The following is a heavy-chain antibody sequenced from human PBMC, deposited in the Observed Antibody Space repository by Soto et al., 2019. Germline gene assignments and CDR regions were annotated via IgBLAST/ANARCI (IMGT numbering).Heavy chain of an antibody. CDR2: ISGSGATT. D-gene: IGHD6-13*01. V-gene: IGHV3-23*01. J-gene: IGHJ6*02. CDR1: GFTFSNYV. Sequence: EEQLLESGGGLVQPGGSLRLSCAASGFTFSNYVMNWVRQAPGKGLEWVSGISGSGATTYYADSVKGRITISRDNSRNTLYLQMNSLRAEDTAIYYCAKSLPPYSSSWDYYSMDVWGRGTTVTVS. CDR3: AKSLPPYSSSWDYYSMDV.